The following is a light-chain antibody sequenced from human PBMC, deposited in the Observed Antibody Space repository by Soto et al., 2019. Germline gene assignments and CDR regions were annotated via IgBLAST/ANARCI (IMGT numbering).Light chain of an antibody. Sequence: EIVLTQSPGTLSLSPGERATLSCRASQSVSSSYLAWYQQKPGQALRLLIYGASSRATGIPDRFSGSGSGSDFTLTICRLEPEDFAVYYCHQYGSSSWTFGQGTKVDIK. J-gene: IGKJ1*01. V-gene: IGKV3-20*01. CDR1: QSVSSSY. CDR3: HQYGSSSWT. CDR2: GAS.